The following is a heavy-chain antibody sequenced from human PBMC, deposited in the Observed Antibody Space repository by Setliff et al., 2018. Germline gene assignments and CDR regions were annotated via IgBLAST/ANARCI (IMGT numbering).Heavy chain of an antibody. D-gene: IGHD6-13*01. CDR3: ARDVRVASSSWFKSAFDI. CDR2: IYHSGST. CDR1: GDSISSSNW. J-gene: IGHJ3*02. Sequence: TSETLSLTCAVSGDSISSSNWWNWVRQPPGKGLEWIGEIYHSGSTKYNPSLKSRVTISVDKSKNQFSLKLSSVTAADTAVYYCARDVRVASSSWFKSAFDIWGQGTMVTVSS. V-gene: IGHV4-4*02.